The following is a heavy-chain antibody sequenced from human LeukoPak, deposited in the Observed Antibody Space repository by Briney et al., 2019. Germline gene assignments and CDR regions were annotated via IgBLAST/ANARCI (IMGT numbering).Heavy chain of an antibody. CDR2: MSYDGGHE. CDR3: AKGQLVDYGMDV. Sequence: PGGSLRLSCAASGFTFSSYAMHWVRQPPGEGLEWVAVMSYDGGHEYYADSVKGRFTISRDNSKNTLYLQMNSLRPEDTALYYCAKGQLVDYGMDVWGHGTTVTVSS. CDR1: GFTFSSYA. J-gene: IGHJ6*02. D-gene: IGHD6-6*01. V-gene: IGHV3-30*18.